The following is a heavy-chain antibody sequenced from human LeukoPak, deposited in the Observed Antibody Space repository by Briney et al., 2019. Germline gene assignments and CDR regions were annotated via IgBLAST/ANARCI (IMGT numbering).Heavy chain of an antibody. CDR2: ISGSGGST. D-gene: IGHD3-10*01. CDR3: AKGARRITMVWPFDY. V-gene: IGHV3-23*01. J-gene: IGHJ4*02. Sequence: GGSLRLSCAASGFTFSSYAMSWVRQAPGKGLEWVSAISGSGGSTYYADSVKGRFTISRDNSKNTLYLQMNSLGAEDTAVYYCAKGARRITMVWPFDYWGQGTLVTVSS. CDR1: GFTFSSYA.